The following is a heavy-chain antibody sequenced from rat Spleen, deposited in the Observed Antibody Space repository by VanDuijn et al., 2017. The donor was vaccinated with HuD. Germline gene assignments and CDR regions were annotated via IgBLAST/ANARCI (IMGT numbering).Heavy chain of an antibody. Sequence: EVQLVESDGGLVQPGRSLKLSCAASGFTFSDYYMAWVRQAPTKGLEWVATISYDGSSTYYRDSVKCRFTISRDNAKSTLYLQMDSLRSEDTATYYCARHALMYTTDPFAYWGQGTLVTVSS. D-gene: IGHD1-6*01. J-gene: IGHJ3*01. CDR2: ISYDGSST. V-gene: IGHV5-29*01. CDR1: GFTFSDYY. CDR3: ARHALMYTTDPFAY.